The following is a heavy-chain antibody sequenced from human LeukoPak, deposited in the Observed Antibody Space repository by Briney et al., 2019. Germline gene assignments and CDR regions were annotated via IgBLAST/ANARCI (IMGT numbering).Heavy chain of an antibody. D-gene: IGHD3-16*01. J-gene: IGHJ5*02. CDR1: GGSISSYY. V-gene: IGHV4-59*08. CDR3: ARQSRSLNWFDP. CDR2: IYYSGST. Sequence: SETLSLTRTVSGGSISSYYWSWIRQPPGKGLEWIGYIYYSGSTSYNPSLKSRVTISVDTSKNQFSLKLSSVTAADTAVYYCARQSRSLNWFDPWGQGTLVTVSS.